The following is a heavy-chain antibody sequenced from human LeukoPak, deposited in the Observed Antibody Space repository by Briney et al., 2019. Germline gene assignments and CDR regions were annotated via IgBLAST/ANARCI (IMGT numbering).Heavy chain of an antibody. CDR3: AKDSSYGDLFDY. D-gene: IGHD4-17*01. J-gene: IGHJ4*02. CDR1: GFTFSSYA. V-gene: IGHV3-23*01. Sequence: GGSLRLSCAASGFTFSSYAMSWVRQAPGKGLEWVPAISGSGGSTYYADSVKGRFTISRDNSKNTLYLQMNSLRAEDTAVYYCAKDSSYGDLFDYWGQGTLVTVSS. CDR2: ISGSGGST.